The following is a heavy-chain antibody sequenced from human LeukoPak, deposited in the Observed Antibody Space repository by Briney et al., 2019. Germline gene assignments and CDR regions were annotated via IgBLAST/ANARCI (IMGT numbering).Heavy chain of an antibody. CDR1: GFTFSSYS. CDR3: AKDSGYSSSWYTFDI. Sequence: GGSLRLSCAASGFTFSSYSMNWVRHAPGKGMEWLSSISSSRSYIYYADSVKGRFTISRDNAKNSLYLQMISLRAEDTAVYYCAKDSGYSSSWYTFDIWGQGTMVTVSS. D-gene: IGHD6-13*01. J-gene: IGHJ3*02. CDR2: ISSSRSYI. V-gene: IGHV3-21*01.